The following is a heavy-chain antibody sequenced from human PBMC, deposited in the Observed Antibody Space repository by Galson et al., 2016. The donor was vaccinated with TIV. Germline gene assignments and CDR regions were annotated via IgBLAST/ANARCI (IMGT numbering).Heavy chain of an antibody. J-gene: IGHJ4*02. Sequence: SLRLSCAVSRFNFSDYWMSWVRQAPGKGLEWVANIKEDGSEKNYVGSVEGRFAVSRDNGKNSLYLQMNSLRVEDTAVYYCATNWAPDYWGQGTRVTVSS. CDR1: RFNFSDYW. CDR2: IKEDGSEK. CDR3: ATNWAPDY. D-gene: IGHD1-1*01. V-gene: IGHV3-7*01.